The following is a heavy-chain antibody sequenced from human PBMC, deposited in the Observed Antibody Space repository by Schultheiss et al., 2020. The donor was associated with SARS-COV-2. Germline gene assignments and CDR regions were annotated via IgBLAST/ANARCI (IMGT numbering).Heavy chain of an antibody. CDR3: ARVMWEKGAFDI. CDR2: ISWNSGSI. Sequence: GGSLRLSCAASGFTFSSYWMSWVRQAPGKGLEWVSGISWNSGSIGYADSVKGRFTISRDNAKNSLYLQMNSLRAEDTALYHCARVMWEKGAFDIWGQGTMVTVSS. J-gene: IGHJ3*02. V-gene: IGHV3-20*01. CDR1: GFTFSSYW. D-gene: IGHD1-26*01.